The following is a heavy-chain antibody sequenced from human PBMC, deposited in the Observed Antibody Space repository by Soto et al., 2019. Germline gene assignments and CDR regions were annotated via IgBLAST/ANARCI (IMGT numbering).Heavy chain of an antibody. D-gene: IGHD2-15*01. CDR1: GGTFSSYA. CDR3: ARAVGYCSGGSCYYFDY. Sequence: SVKVSCKASGGTFSSYAISWVRQAPGQGLEWMGGIIPIFGTANYAQKFQGRVTITADKSTSTAYMELSSLRSEDTAVYYCARAVGYCSGGSCYYFDYWGQGTLVTVSS. J-gene: IGHJ4*02. CDR2: IIPIFGTA. V-gene: IGHV1-69*06.